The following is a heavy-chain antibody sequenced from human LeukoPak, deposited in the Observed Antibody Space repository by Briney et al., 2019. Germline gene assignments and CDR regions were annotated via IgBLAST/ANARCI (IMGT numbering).Heavy chain of an antibody. J-gene: IGHJ4*02. D-gene: IGHD5-18*01. CDR3: ARSYLEAAMVTLDY. Sequence: ASVKVSCKASGYTFTNYYMHWVRQAPGQGLEWMGWINSNSGGTNYAQKFQGRVTMTRDTSISTAYMELSRLRSDDTAVYYCARSYLEAAMVTLDYWGQGTLVTVSS. V-gene: IGHV1-2*02. CDR2: INSNSGGT. CDR1: GYTFTNYY.